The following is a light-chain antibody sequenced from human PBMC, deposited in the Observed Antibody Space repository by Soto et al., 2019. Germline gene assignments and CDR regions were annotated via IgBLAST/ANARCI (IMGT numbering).Light chain of an antibody. CDR1: QSISSG. CDR2: DAS. V-gene: IGKV1-5*01. Sequence: DIQMTQSPSTLSASVGDRVTITCRASQSISSGLAWYQQKPGKAPKLLIYDASSLESGVPSRFSGSGSGTEFTLTIRSLQPGDFATYYCQQYNSYSYTFGQGTKLEIK. CDR3: QQYNSYSYT. J-gene: IGKJ2*01.